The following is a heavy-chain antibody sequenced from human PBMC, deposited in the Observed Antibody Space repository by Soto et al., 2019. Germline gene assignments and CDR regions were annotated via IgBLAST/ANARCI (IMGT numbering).Heavy chain of an antibody. Sequence: PSETLSLTCTVSGGSISSYYWSWIRQPPGKGLEWIGYIYYSGSTNYNPSLKSRVTISVDTSKNQFSLKLSPVTAADTAVYYCARDSGRFYIDHWGQGTLVTVSS. CDR1: GGSISSYY. CDR3: ARDSGRFYIDH. D-gene: IGHD1-26*01. J-gene: IGHJ4*01. CDR2: IYYSGST. V-gene: IGHV4-59*01.